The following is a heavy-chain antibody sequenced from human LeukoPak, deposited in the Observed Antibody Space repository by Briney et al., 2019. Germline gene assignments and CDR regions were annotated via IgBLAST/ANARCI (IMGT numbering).Heavy chain of an antibody. CDR3: ARGDDSGYYDYFDC. CDR2: IYTGGNT. D-gene: IGHD3-22*01. CDR1: GFTVDNNY. J-gene: IGHJ4*02. Sequence: GGSLRLSCAASGFTVDNNYLSWVRQAPGKGLEWVSTIYTGGNTYYAASVKGRFTISRDFSKNTVFLHMNSLRAEDTAMYYCARGDDSGYYDYFDCWGQGALVTVSS. V-gene: IGHV3-53*01.